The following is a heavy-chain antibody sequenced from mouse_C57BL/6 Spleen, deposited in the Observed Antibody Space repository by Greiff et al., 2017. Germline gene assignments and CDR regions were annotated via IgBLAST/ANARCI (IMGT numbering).Heavy chain of an antibody. J-gene: IGHJ2*01. CDR1: GFTFSSYT. CDR3: AKAGYYCDY. D-gene: IGHD2-2*01. Sequence: EVQRVESGGGLVKPGGSLKLSCAASGFTFSSYTMSLVRQTPEKRLEWVATISGGGGNTYYPDSVKGRFTISRDNAKNTLYLQMSSLRSEDTALYYGAKAGYYCDYWGQGTTLTVSS. V-gene: IGHV5-9*01. CDR2: ISGGGGNT.